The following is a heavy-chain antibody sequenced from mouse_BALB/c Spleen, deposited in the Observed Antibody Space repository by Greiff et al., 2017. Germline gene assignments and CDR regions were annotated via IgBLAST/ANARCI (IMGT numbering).Heavy chain of an antibody. Sequence: EVKLEESGAELVKPGASVKLSCTASGFNIKDTYMHWVKQRPEQGLEWIGRIDPANGNTKYDPKFQGKATITADTSSNTAYLQLSSLTSEDTAVYYCARRGDDYDGYYAMDYWGQGTSVTVSS. CDR2: IDPANGNT. J-gene: IGHJ4*01. D-gene: IGHD2-4*01. CDR1: GFNIKDTY. CDR3: ARRGDDYDGYYAMDY. V-gene: IGHV14-3*02.